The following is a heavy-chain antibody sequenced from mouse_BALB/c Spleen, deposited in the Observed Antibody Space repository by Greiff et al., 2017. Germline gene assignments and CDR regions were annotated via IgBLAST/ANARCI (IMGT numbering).Heavy chain of an antibody. D-gene: IGHD1-1*02. CDR2: INSNGGST. V-gene: IGHV5-6-3*01. CDR1: GFTFSSYG. J-gene: IGHJ1*01. CDR3: ARDGDWYFDV. Sequence: EVKVVESGGGLVQPGGSLKLSCAASGFTFSSYGMSWVRQTPDKRLELVATINSNGGSTYYPDSVKGRFTISRDNAKNTLYLQMSSLKSEDTAMYYCARDGDWYFDVWGAGTTVTVSS.